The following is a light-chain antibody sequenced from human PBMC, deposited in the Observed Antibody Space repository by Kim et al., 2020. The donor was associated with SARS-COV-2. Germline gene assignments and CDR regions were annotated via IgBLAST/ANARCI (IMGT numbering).Light chain of an antibody. CDR1: SSNIGSRT. Sequence: ELTQPPSASGTPGQRVTISCSGSSSNIGSRTVNWFQQFPGTAPKLLIYSNTQRPSGVPDRFSGSKSGTSASLAISGLQSEDEADYYCAAWDDSLNAWVFGGGTQLTVL. CDR3: AAWDDSLNAWV. J-gene: IGLJ3*02. CDR2: SNT. V-gene: IGLV1-44*01.